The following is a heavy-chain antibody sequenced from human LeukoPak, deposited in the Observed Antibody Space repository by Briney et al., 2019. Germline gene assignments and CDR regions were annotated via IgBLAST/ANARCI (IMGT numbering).Heavy chain of an antibody. D-gene: IGHD3-10*01. CDR3: ARGRSPLYYYYYYYMDV. CDR2: IIPIFGTA. V-gene: IGHV1-69*06. CDR1: GGTFSSYA. Sequence: SVKVSCKASGGTFSSYAISWVRQAPGQGLEWMGGIIPIFGTANYAQKFQGRVTITADKSTSTAYMELSSLRSEDTAVYYCARGRSPLYYYYYYYMDVWGKGTTVTVSS. J-gene: IGHJ6*03.